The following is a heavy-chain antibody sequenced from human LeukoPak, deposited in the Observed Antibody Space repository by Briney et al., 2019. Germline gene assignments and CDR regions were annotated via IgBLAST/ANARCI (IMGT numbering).Heavy chain of an antibody. J-gene: IGHJ4*02. D-gene: IGHD6-13*01. Sequence: ASVKVSCKASGGTFSSYAISWVRQAPGQGLEWMGGIIPIFGTANYAQKFQGRVTITADESTSTAYMELSSLRSEDTAVYYCARYSSSWYSPFDYWGQGTLVTVSS. CDR3: ARYSSSWYSPFDY. CDR2: IIPIFGTA. V-gene: IGHV1-69*13. CDR1: GGTFSSYA.